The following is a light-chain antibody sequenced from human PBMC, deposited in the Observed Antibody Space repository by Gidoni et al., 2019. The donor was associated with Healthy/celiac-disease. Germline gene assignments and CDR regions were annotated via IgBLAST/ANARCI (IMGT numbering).Light chain of an antibody. J-gene: IGLJ1*01. CDR3: SSYAGSNHYV. V-gene: IGLV2-8*01. Sequence: QSALTQPPSASGSPGPSVTISCTGTSSDVGGYNSVSWYQQHPGKAPKLMIYEVSKRPSGVPDRFSGSKSGNTASLTVSGLQAEDEADYYCSSYAGSNHYVFGTGTKVTVL. CDR2: EVS. CDR1: SSDVGGYNS.